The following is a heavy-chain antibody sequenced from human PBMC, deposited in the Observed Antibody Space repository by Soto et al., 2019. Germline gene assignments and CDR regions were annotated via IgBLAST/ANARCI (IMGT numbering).Heavy chain of an antibody. V-gene: IGHV1-3*01. CDR2: INVANGDT. CDR1: GYTSTAYP. CDR3: ARKDYYGAGIYYFDH. Sequence: ASVKVSCKASGYTSTAYPMHWVRPAPGQRLEWMGWINVANGDTGYSQKFQGRVTVTRDTSASTVYMELSSLTSEDTAVYYCARKDYYGAGIYYFDHWGQGTLVTVSS. J-gene: IGHJ4*02. D-gene: IGHD3-10*01.